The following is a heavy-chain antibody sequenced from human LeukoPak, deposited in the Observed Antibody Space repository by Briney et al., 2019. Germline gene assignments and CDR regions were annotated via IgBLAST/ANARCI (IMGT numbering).Heavy chain of an antibody. CDR2: ISGSGGST. V-gene: IGHV3-23*01. CDR3: AKHLHSSGWSYFDY. Sequence: GGSLRLSCAASGFTFSDYAMNWVRQAPGKGLEWVSVISGSGGSTYYADSVKGRFTISRDNSKNTLYLQMNSLRAEDTAVYYCAKHLHSSGWSYFDYWGQGTLVTVSS. D-gene: IGHD6-19*01. CDR1: GFTFSDYA. J-gene: IGHJ4*02.